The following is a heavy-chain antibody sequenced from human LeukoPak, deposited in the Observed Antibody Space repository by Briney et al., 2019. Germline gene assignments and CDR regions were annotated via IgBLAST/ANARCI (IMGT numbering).Heavy chain of an antibody. CDR2: VSGSGGST. V-gene: IGHV3-23*01. J-gene: IGHJ4*02. Sequence: GGSLRLSCAASGFTFSSHAMSWVRQPPGKGLDLVSSVSGSGGSTYHADSVKRRFTISRDHSKNTLYLQMNSLRADDTAIYYCAKTVGYSSSWGDYFDYWGQGTLVTVSS. CDR1: GFTFSSHA. D-gene: IGHD6-13*01. CDR3: AKTVGYSSSWGDYFDY.